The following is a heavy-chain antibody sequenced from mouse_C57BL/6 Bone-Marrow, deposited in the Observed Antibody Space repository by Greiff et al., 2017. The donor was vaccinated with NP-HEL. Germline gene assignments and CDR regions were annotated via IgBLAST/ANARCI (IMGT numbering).Heavy chain of an antibody. V-gene: IGHV1-81*01. CDR2: IYPRSGNT. CDR1: GYTFTSYG. CDR3: ARSRWLLRNYFDY. D-gene: IGHD2-3*01. J-gene: IGHJ2*01. Sequence: VQLQQSGAELARPGASVKLSCKASGYTFTSYGISWVKQRTGQGLVWIGEIYPRSGNTYYNEKFKGKATLTADKSSSTAYMELRSLTSEDSAVYFCARSRWLLRNYFDYWGQGTTLTVSS.